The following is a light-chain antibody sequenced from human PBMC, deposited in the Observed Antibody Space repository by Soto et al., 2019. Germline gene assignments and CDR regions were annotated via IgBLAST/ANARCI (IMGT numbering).Light chain of an antibody. CDR3: SSYTSSSTRV. J-gene: IGLJ1*01. CDR2: DVS. V-gene: IGLV2-14*01. Sequence: QSALTQPASVSGSPGQSITVSCTGTSSDVGGYNYVSWYQQYPGTAPKLIIYDVSNRHSGVSNRFSGSKSGNTASLTISGLQAEDEADYYCSSYTSSSTRVFGTGTKLTVL. CDR1: SSDVGGYNY.